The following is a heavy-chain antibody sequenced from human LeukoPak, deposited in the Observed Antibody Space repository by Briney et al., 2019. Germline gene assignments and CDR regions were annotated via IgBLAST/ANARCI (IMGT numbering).Heavy chain of an antibody. CDR3: ARETSTGTTGWMTYYMDV. D-gene: IGHD1-7*01. Sequence: ASVKVSCKASGYTFTSYDINWVRQATGQGLEWMGWMNHNSGNTGYAQKFQGRVTITRNTSISTAYMELSSLRSEDTAVYYCARETSTGTTGWMTYYMDVWGKGTTVTVSS. CDR1: GYTFTSYD. V-gene: IGHV1-8*03. CDR2: MNHNSGNT. J-gene: IGHJ6*03.